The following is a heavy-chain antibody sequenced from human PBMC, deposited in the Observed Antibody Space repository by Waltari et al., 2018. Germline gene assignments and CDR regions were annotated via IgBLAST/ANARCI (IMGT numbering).Heavy chain of an antibody. CDR1: GFSFSSYS. CDR3: VSGGWGFYFDY. CDR2: ISSSTTYI. J-gene: IGHJ4*02. V-gene: IGHV3-21*01. Sequence: EVQLVESGGGLVKPGGSLSLSFGASGFSFSSYSMNWVRQAPGKGLEWVSSISSSTTYIHYADSVKGRFTISRDNAKNSLYLQMNSLRVEDTAVYYCVSGGWGFYFDYWGQGTVVTVSS. D-gene: IGHD7-27*01.